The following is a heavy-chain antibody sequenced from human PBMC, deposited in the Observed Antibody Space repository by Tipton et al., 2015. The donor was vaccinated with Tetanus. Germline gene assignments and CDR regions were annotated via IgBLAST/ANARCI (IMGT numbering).Heavy chain of an antibody. V-gene: IGHV4-4*02. CDR1: GDSISRSNW. Sequence: TLSLTCTVPGDSISRSNWWSWVRQPPGKGLEWIGEIYHSGSTNYNPSLKSRVTMSVDKSKNQFSLKLSSVTAADTAVYYCARDRGLTTSGGIGMDVWGQGTTVTVSS. D-gene: IGHD4-17*01. J-gene: IGHJ6*02. CDR3: ARDRGLTTSGGIGMDV. CDR2: IYHSGST.